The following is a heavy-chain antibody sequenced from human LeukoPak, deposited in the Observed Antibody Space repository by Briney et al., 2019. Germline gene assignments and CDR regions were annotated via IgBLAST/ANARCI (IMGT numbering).Heavy chain of an antibody. CDR1: GGTFSSYT. CDR2: IIPILGIA. V-gene: IGHV1-69*02. D-gene: IGHD4-11*01. J-gene: IGHJ5*02. Sequence: SVKVSCKASGGTFSSYTISWVRQAPGQGLEWMGRIIPILGIANYAQKFQGRVTITADKSTSTAYMELSSLRSEDTAVYYCARGRFTVTGVGCWSDPWGQGTLVTVSS. CDR3: ARGRFTVTGVGCWSDP.